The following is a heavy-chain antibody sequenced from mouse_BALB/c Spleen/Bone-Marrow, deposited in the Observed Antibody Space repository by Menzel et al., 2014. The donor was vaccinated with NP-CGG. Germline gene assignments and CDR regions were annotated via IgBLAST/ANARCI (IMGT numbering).Heavy chain of an antibody. D-gene: IGHD2-1*01. CDR2: IWGDGST. V-gene: IGHV2-6-7*01. J-gene: IGHJ4*01. Sequence: VKLMESGPGLVAPSQSLSITCTVSGFSLTGYGVNWVRQPPGKGLEWLGMIWGDGSTDYNSALKSRLNISKDNSKSQVFLKMNRLQTDDTARYYCARGGNYYAMEYWGQGNSVTVSS. CDR1: GFSLTGYG. CDR3: ARGGNYYAMEY.